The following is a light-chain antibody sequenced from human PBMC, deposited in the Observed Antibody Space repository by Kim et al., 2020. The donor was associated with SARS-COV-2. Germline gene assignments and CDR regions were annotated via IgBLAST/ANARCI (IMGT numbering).Light chain of an antibody. CDR2: WAS. V-gene: IGKV4-1*01. Sequence: DIVMTQSPDSLAVSLGERATINCKSSQSVLYSSNNKNYLAWYQQKPGQPPKLLIYWASTRESGVPDRFSGSGSGTDFTLTISSLQAEDVAVYYCQQYFGTPYTFGQGTKLDI. J-gene: IGKJ2*01. CDR3: QQYFGTPYT. CDR1: QSVLYSSNNKNY.